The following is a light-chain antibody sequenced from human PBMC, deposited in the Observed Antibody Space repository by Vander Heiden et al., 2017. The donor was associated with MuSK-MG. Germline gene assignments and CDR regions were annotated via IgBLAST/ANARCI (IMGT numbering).Light chain of an antibody. CDR2: GAS. Sequence: DIQMTQSPSSLSASVGDRVTLTCRASQSISTYLHWYQQKPGKAPKLLIYGASNLQSGVPSRFSGSGSGTDFTLTISSLQPEDFASYYCQQSYSSPPYTFGQGTKLEI. CDR1: QSISTY. J-gene: IGKJ2*01. V-gene: IGKV1-39*01. CDR3: QQSYSSPPYT.